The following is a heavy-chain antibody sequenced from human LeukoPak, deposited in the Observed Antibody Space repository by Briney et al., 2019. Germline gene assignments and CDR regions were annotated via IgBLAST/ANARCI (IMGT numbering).Heavy chain of an antibody. V-gene: IGHV3-33*01. CDR3: ARGWNPDAFDI. Sequence: PGGSLRLSCAASGFTFSSYGMHWVRQAPGKGLEWVAVIWHDGSNKNYAGSVKGRIIISRDNSKNTVYVQIGSLRVEDTAKYYCARGWNPDAFDIWGQGTVVTVSS. J-gene: IGHJ3*02. CDR2: IWHDGSNK. CDR1: GFTFSSYG. D-gene: IGHD1-1*01.